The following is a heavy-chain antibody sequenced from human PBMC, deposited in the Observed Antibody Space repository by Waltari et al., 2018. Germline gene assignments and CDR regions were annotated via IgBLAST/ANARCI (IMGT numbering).Heavy chain of an antibody. CDR3: AIYGSGSYSDFDY. V-gene: IGHV1-8*03. CDR2: MNPNSGNT. J-gene: IGHJ4*02. D-gene: IGHD3-10*01. Sequence: QVQLVQSGAEVKKPGASVKVSCKASGYTFTIYDINWVRQATGQGLEWMGWMNPNSGNTGYAQKFQGRVTITRNTSRSTAYMELSSLRSEDTAVYYCAIYGSGSYSDFDYWGQGTLVTVSS. CDR1: GYTFTIYD.